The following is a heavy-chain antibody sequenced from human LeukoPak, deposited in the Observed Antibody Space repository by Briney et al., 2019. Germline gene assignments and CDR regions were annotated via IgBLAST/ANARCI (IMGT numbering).Heavy chain of an antibody. D-gene: IGHD3-3*01. Sequence: GGSLRLSCAASGFTFSSYGMHWVRQAPGKGLEWVAFIRYDGSNKYYADSVKGRFTISRDNSKNTLYLQMNSLRAEDTAVCYCAKDFDFWSGYPTPNFDYWGQGTLVTVSS. CDR2: IRYDGSNK. V-gene: IGHV3-30*02. J-gene: IGHJ4*02. CDR1: GFTFSSYG. CDR3: AKDFDFWSGYPTPNFDY.